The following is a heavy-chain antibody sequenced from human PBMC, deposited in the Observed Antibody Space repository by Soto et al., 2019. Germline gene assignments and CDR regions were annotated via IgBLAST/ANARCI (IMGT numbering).Heavy chain of an antibody. CDR2: IKSDEITT. Sequence: EVQLVESGGGLAQPGGSLRLSCAASGFIFSDYWIHWVRQAPGKGLVWVSRIKSDEITTNYADSVWGRLTISRDNAKNTVYLQMNSLRAEDTAVYYCARGARNYYYFDYWGQGTLVTVSS. D-gene: IGHD3-10*01. J-gene: IGHJ4*02. CDR1: GFIFSDYW. V-gene: IGHV3-74*01. CDR3: ARGARNYYYFDY.